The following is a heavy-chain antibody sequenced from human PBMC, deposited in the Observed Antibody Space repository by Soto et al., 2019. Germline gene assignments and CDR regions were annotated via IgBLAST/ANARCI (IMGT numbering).Heavy chain of an antibody. D-gene: IGHD3-10*01. CDR1: GYTFTSYY. J-gene: IGHJ4*02. V-gene: IGHV1-46*01. CDR2: INTSGGST. Sequence: ASVKVSCKASGYTFTSYYMHWVRQPPGQGLEWMGIINTSGGSTSYAQKCQGRVTMPRDTSTSTVYMELSSLRSEDTAVYYCARDKATMVRGVTEFDYWGQGTLVTVSS. CDR3: ARDKATMVRGVTEFDY.